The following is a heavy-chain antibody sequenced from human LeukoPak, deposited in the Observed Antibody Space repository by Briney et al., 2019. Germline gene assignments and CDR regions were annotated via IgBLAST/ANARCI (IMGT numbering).Heavy chain of an antibody. CDR2: ISYDRSNK. Sequence: PGGSLRLSCAASGFTFSSYAMHWVRQAPGKGLEWVAVISYDRSNKYYADSVKGRFTISRDNSKNTLYLQMNSLRAEDTAVYYCARGICSSTSCPDDAFDIWGQGTMVTVSS. CDR3: ARGICSSTSCPDDAFDI. D-gene: IGHD2-2*01. J-gene: IGHJ3*02. V-gene: IGHV3-30*04. CDR1: GFTFSSYA.